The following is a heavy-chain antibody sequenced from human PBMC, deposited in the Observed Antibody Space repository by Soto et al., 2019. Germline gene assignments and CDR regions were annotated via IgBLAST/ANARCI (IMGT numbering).Heavy chain of an antibody. Sequence: SETLSVTCAVSGGSINNNFWSWVRQPPGKGLEWIGEIYQTGSINYNPSLRSRVTISVDKSKNQLSLKVDSVTAADTAFYYCVRGNDNYDFWNNWSLDPWGQGTLVTVSS. D-gene: IGHD3-3*01. V-gene: IGHV4-4*02. CDR1: GGSINNNFW. CDR2: IYQTGSI. J-gene: IGHJ5*02. CDR3: VRGNDNYDFWNNWSLDP.